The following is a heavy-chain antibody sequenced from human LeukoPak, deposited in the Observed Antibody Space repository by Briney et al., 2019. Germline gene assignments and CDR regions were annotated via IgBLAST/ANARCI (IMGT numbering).Heavy chain of an antibody. D-gene: IGHD2-2*01. V-gene: IGHV3-48*03. CDR3: AGDSVIGDIVVVPAAPRYYYGMDV. Sequence: GGSLRPSCAASGFTFSSYEMNWVRQAPGKGLEWVSYISSSGSTIYYADSVKGRFTISRGNAKNSLYLQMNSLRAEDTAVYYCAGDSVIGDIVVVPAAPRYYYGMDVWGKGTTVTVSS. J-gene: IGHJ6*04. CDR2: ISSSGSTI. CDR1: GFTFSSYE.